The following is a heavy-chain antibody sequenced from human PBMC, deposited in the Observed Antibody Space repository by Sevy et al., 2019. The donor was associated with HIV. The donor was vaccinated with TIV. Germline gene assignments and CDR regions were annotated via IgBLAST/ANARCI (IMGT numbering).Heavy chain of an antibody. J-gene: IGHJ6*02. CDR1: GFTFSSYG. D-gene: IGHD6-13*01. CDR3: ARFSRDYYYGMDV. V-gene: IGHV3-33*01. CDR2: IWYDGSNK. Sequence: GGSLRLSCAASGFTFSSYGMHWVRQAPGKGLEWVAVIWYDGSNKYYADSVKGRFTISRDNSKNTLYLQMNSRRAEDTAVYYCARFSRDYYYGMDVWGQGTRVTVSS.